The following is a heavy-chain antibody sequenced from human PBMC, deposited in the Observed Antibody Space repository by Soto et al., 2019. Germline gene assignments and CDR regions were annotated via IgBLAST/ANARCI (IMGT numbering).Heavy chain of an antibody. Sequence: QVHLVESGGGVVQPGKSLRLSCAASGFTFSSYGMHWVRQAPGMRLEWVAIISYDGSNQYYADSVKGRFTISRHKSKNALYLQMNSLRAEDTAVYYCAKRRQLGDYYYYGMDVWGQGTTVTVSS. CDR1: GFTFSSYG. CDR3: AKRRQLGDYYYYGMDV. CDR2: ISYDGSNQ. J-gene: IGHJ6*02. V-gene: IGHV3-30*18. D-gene: IGHD3-10*01.